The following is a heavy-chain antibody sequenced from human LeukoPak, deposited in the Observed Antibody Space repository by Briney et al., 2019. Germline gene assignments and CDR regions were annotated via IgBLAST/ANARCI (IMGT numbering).Heavy chain of an antibody. CDR1: GGSISSGSYY. Sequence: PSETLSLTCTVSGGSISSGSYYWSWIRQPAGKGLEWIGRIYTSGSTNYNPSLKSRVTISIDTSKNQFSLKLSSVTAADTAVYYCAVERVEMATIGFGYWGQGTLVTVSS. D-gene: IGHD5-24*01. CDR3: AVERVEMATIGFGY. CDR2: IYTSGST. J-gene: IGHJ4*02. V-gene: IGHV4-61*02.